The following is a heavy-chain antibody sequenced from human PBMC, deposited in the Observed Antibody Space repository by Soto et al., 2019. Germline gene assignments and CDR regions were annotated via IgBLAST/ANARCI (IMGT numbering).Heavy chain of an antibody. Sequence: ASVKVSCKASGYTFTGYYMHWVRQAPGQGLEWMGWINPNSGGTNYAQKFQGRVTMTRDTSISTAYMELSRLRSDDTAVYYCARDWVVVVKDESGGYYYYGMDVWGQGTTVTVSS. CDR3: ARDWVVVVKDESGGYYYYGMDV. V-gene: IGHV1-2*02. D-gene: IGHD2-2*01. CDR1: GYTFTGYY. CDR2: INPNSGGT. J-gene: IGHJ6*02.